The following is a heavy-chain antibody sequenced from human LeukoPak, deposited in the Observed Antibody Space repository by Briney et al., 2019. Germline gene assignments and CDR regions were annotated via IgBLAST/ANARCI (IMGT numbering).Heavy chain of an antibody. CDR2: IYPGDSDT. CDR3: ARHRYCSSTSCYRYYGLYYMDV. V-gene: IGHV5-51*01. Sequence: GESLKISCKGSGYSFTSYWIGCVRQMPRKGLEWMGIIYPGDSDTRYSPSFQGQVTISADKSISTAYLQWSSLKSSDTAMYYCARHRYCSSTSCYRYYGLYYMDVWGKGTTVTVSS. D-gene: IGHD2-2*02. J-gene: IGHJ6*03. CDR1: GYSFTSYW.